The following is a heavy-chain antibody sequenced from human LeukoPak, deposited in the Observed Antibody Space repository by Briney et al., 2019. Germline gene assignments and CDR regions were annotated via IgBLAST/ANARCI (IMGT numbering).Heavy chain of an antibody. CDR1: GFTFSSHS. CDR3: ARCRGGSCYDSDDY. V-gene: IGHV3-21*01. D-gene: IGHD2-15*01. CDR2: ISSGSDHI. J-gene: IGHJ4*02. Sequence: RGSPRLSCVASGFTFSSHSMNWVRQAPGKGLEWVASISSGSDHIYYADSVTRRFTISRDNARNSLYLQMDSLRVEDTAVYYCARCRGGSCYDSDDYWGQATM.